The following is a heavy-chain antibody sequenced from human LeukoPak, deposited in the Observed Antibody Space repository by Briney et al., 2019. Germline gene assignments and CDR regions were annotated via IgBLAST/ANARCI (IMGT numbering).Heavy chain of an antibody. D-gene: IGHD3-22*01. V-gene: IGHV5-51*01. CDR3: ARHAAIGYYDSSGYYSWGHVDAFDI. J-gene: IGHJ3*02. Sequence: PGESLKISCKGSGYSFTSYWIGWVRQMPGKGLEWMGIIYPGDSDTRYSPSFQGQVTISADKSISTAYLQWSSLKASDTAMYYCARHAAIGYYDSSGYYSWGHVDAFDIWGQGTMVTVSS. CDR2: IYPGDSDT. CDR1: GYSFTSYW.